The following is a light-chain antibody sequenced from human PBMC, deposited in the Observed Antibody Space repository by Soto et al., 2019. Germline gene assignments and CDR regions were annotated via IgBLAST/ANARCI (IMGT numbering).Light chain of an antibody. CDR2: EVR. Sequence: QSALTQPASVSGSPGQSITISCTGTSSDVGAYDFVSWYQQHPDKAPKLMIYEVRGRPSGVSNRFSGSKSFNTATLTISGLQAEDEADYYCSSHTTRNTRVFGTGT. CDR1: SSDVGAYDF. CDR3: SSHTTRNTRV. J-gene: IGLJ1*01. V-gene: IGLV2-14*03.